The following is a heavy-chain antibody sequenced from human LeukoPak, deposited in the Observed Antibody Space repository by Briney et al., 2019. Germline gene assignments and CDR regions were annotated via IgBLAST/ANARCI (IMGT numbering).Heavy chain of an antibody. J-gene: IGHJ6*02. CDR3: AKVRYTSSLGGYYYGMDV. V-gene: IGHV3-30*18. Sequence: PGRALRLSCAASGFTFSSYDMHWVRQAPGKGLEWVAVISYDGSNKYYGDSVKGRITISRDNSKNTLYVQMNSLRPEDTAVYYCAKVRYTSSLGGYYYGMDVWAQGTTVTVSS. D-gene: IGHD6-13*01. CDR2: ISYDGSNK. CDR1: GFTFSSYD.